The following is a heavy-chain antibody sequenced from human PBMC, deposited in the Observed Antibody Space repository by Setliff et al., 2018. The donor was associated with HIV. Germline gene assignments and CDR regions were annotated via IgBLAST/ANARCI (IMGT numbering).Heavy chain of an antibody. CDR2: IYYSGST. D-gene: IGHD6-13*01. CDR1: GGSISSSSYS. CDR3: TKHVATGIATTATAYCQH. J-gene: IGHJ1*01. Sequence: PSETLSLTCTVSGGSISSSSYSWGWIRQPPGKGLEWIGSIYYSGSTHYNPSLQSRVTMSVDTSKNQFSLKLNSVTAADAAVYYCTKHVATGIATTATAYCQHWGQGSLVTVSS. V-gene: IGHV4-39*01.